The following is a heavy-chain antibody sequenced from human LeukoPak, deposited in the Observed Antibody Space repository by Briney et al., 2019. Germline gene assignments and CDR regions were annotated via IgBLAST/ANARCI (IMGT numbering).Heavy chain of an antibody. V-gene: IGHV3-11*01. CDR1: GFTFSDYY. J-gene: IGHJ4*02. Sequence: PGGSLRLSCAASGFTFSDYYMSWIRQAPGKGLEWVSYISSSGSTIYYADSVKGRFTFSRDNAKNSLYLQMNSLRAEDTAVYYCARDGDYGDYDFDYWGQGTLVTVSS. CDR2: ISSSGSTI. D-gene: IGHD4-17*01. CDR3: ARDGDYGDYDFDY.